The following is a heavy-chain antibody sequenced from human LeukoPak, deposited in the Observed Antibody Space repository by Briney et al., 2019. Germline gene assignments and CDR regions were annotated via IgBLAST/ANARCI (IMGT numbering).Heavy chain of an antibody. CDR1: GFTFNNYA. V-gene: IGHV3-23*01. CDR3: ARRSHLTGYFDY. D-gene: IGHD3-9*01. CDR2: ISVRDGDT. J-gene: IGHJ4*02. Sequence: GGSLRLSCAASGFTFNNYAMSWVRQAPGKGLEWLSAISVRDGDTHYAASLEGRFTISSYNSKNMVYLQMQSLRAEDTAVYYCARRSHLTGYFDYWGKGSLVTVSS.